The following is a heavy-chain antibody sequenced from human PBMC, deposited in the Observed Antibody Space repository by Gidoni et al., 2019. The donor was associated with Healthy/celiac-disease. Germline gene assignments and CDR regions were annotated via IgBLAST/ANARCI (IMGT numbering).Heavy chain of an antibody. V-gene: IGHV4-39*07. Sequence: QLQLQESGPGLVKPSETLSLTCTVSGGSISSSSYYWGWIRQPPGKGLEWIGSIYYSGSTYYNPSLKSRVTISVDTSKNQFSLKLSSVTAADTAVYYCARDRDDYGDFYYFGYWGQGTLVTVSS. CDR2: IYYSGST. CDR3: ARDRDDYGDFYYFGY. CDR1: GGSISSSSYY. J-gene: IGHJ4*02. D-gene: IGHD4-17*01.